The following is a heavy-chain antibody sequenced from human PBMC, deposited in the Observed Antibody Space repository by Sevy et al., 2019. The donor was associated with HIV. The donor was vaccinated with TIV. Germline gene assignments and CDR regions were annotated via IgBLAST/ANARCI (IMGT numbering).Heavy chain of an antibody. D-gene: IGHD6-19*01. J-gene: IGHJ5*02. CDR3: AKSALAVAATSLTDH. V-gene: IGHV3-30*18. Sequence: GGSLRLSCEASGFSFSTYGMHWVRQAPGKGLEWVAVISYDASNTYYADSVKGRVTISRDNSKNTLYLQMESLRAEDTAVYYCAKSALAVAATSLTDHWVQGTLVTVSS. CDR1: GFSFSTYG. CDR2: ISYDASNT.